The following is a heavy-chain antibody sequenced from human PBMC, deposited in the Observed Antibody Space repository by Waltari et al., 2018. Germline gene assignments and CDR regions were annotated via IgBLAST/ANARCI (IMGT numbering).Heavy chain of an antibody. CDR1: GRSISSSSYY. Sequence: QLQLQESGPGLVQPSETLSLTCTVSGRSISSSSYYWGCIRQPPGKGLEWIGSIYYSGSTYYNPSLKCLFTISVDTSKNQFSLKLSSVTAADTAVYYCVLLPHDAFDIWGQGTMVTVSS. CDR3: VLLPHDAFDI. J-gene: IGHJ3*02. V-gene: IGHV4-39*01. D-gene: IGHD2-21*01. CDR2: IYYSGST.